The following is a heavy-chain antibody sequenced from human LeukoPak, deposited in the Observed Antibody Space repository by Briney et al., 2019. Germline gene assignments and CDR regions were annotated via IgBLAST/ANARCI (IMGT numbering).Heavy chain of an antibody. J-gene: IGHJ3*02. CDR1: GFTFSSYW. Sequence: GGSLRLSCAASGFTFSSYWMHWVRQAPGKGLVWVSRINSDGSNTIYGDSVKGRFTISRDNAKNTLYLQLNSLRAEDTAVYYCARGGGDHAFDIWGQGTMVTVSS. V-gene: IGHV3-74*01. D-gene: IGHD3-16*01. CDR3: ARGGGDHAFDI. CDR2: INSDGSNT.